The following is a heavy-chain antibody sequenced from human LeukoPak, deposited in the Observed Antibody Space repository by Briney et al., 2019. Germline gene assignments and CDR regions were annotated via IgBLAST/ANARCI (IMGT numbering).Heavy chain of an antibody. CDR3: ARVGDYVWGSYSY. CDR2: IFPIFCTA. D-gene: IGHD3-16*01. J-gene: IGHJ4*02. V-gene: IGHV1-69*05. Sequence: SEKVSCKGSGGTFRSYAIRWVRQGPGQGSERMGVIFPIFCTANYAQKFQGRVTITTDESTSTAYMELSSLRSEDTAVYYCARVGDYVWGSYSYWGQGTLVTVSS. CDR1: GGTFRSYA.